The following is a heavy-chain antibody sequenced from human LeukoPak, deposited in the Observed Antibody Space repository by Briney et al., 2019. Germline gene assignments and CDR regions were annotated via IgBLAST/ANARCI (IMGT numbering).Heavy chain of an antibody. J-gene: IGHJ4*02. CDR1: GDSISSYC. CDR2: IYYSGGT. V-gene: IGHV4-59*08. CDR3: ASSGGYYDSSGYPLPFDY. D-gene: IGHD3-22*01. Sequence: PSETLSLTCTVSGDSISSYCWSWLRQPPGKGLEWIGYIYYSGGTNYNPSLKSRVTISVDTSKNQFSLKLSSVTAADTAVYYCASSGGYYDSSGYPLPFDYWGQGTLVTVSS.